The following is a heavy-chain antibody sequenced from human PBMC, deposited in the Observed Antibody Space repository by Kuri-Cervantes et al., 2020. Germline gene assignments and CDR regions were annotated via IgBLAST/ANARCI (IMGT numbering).Heavy chain of an antibody. V-gene: IGHV3-21*05. J-gene: IGHJ6*03. Sequence: GESLKISCAASGFTFSSYGMNWVRPAPGKGLEWLSYISFAGFITYADSVKGRFTISRDNAKNSLYLQMNSLRAEDTAVYYCAREDYAGITIFGVVIHMDVWGKGTTVTVSS. CDR1: GFTFSSYG. CDR3: AREDYAGITIFGVVIHMDV. D-gene: IGHD3-3*01. CDR2: ISFAGFI.